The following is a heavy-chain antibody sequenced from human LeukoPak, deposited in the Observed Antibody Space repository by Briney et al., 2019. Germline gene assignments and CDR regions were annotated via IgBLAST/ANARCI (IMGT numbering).Heavy chain of an antibody. V-gene: IGHV3-9*01. Sequence: GGSLRLSCAASGFTFDDYAMHWVRQAPGKGLEWVSGISWNSGSIGYADSVKGRFTISRDNAENSLYLQMNSLRAEDTALYYCAKERVVYCSSTSCLGPWFDPWGQGTLVTVSS. J-gene: IGHJ5*02. CDR3: AKERVVYCSSTSCLGPWFDP. CDR2: ISWNSGSI. D-gene: IGHD2-2*01. CDR1: GFTFDDYA.